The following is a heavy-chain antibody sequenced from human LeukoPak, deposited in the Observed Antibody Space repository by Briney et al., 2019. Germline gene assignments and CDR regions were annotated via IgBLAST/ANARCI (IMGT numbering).Heavy chain of an antibody. CDR2: INHSGST. D-gene: IGHD3-22*01. V-gene: IGHV4-34*01. J-gene: IGHJ6*02. Sequence: SETLSLTCAVYGGSFSGYYWSWIRQPPGKGLEWIGEINHSGSTNYNPSLKSRVTISVDTSKNQFSLKLSSVTAADTAVYYCARSNRYYYDSSGYYYYYGMDVWGQGTLVTVSS. CDR3: ARSNRYYYDSSGYYYYYGMDV. CDR1: GGSFSGYY.